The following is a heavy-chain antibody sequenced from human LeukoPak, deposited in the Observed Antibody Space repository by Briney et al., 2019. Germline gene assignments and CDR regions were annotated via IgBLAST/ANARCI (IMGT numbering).Heavy chain of an antibody. CDR2: INHSGST. J-gene: IGHJ6*02. Sequence: PSETLSLTCAVYGGSFSGYYCSWVRQSPGKGLEWIGEINHSGSTNYNPSLKSRVTMSVDTSKNQFSLKLSSVTAADTAVYYCARMDDQDYYGMDVWGQGTTVTVSS. CDR1: GGSFSGYY. V-gene: IGHV4-34*01. D-gene: IGHD2-2*03. CDR3: ARMDDQDYYGMDV.